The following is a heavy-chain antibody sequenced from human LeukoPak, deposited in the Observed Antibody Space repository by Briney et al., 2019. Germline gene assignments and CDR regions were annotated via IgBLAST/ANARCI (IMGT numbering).Heavy chain of an antibody. CDR2: IHYSGST. J-gene: IGHJ4*02. D-gene: IGHD3-10*01. V-gene: IGHV4-39*01. CDR3: ATSGSYYRAPDY. Sequence: SETLSLTCIVSDGSISSSSYYWGWVRQPPGKGLEWIGNIHYSGSTYYNPSLKSRVTISVDTSKNQFSLRPSSVTAADTAVYFCATSGSYYRAPDYWGQGTLVTVSS. CDR1: DGSISSSSYY.